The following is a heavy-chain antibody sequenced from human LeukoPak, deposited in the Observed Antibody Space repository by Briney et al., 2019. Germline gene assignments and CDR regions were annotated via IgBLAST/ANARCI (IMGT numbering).Heavy chain of an antibody. J-gene: IGHJ3*02. CDR3: AKKYSSSPSGAFDI. D-gene: IGHD6-6*01. V-gene: IGHV3-30*02. CDR1: GFTFSSYG. CDR2: IRYDGSNK. Sequence: GSLRLSCAAFGFTFSSYGMHWVRQAPGKGLEWVAFIRYDGSNKYYADSVKGRFTISRDNSKNTLYLQMNRLRAEDTAVYYCAKKYSSSPSGAFDIWGQGTMVTVSS.